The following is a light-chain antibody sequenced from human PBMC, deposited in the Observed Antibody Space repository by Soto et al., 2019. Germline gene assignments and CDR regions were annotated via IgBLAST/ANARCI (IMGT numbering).Light chain of an antibody. J-gene: IGKJ3*01. Sequence: EIVLTQSPGTLSLSPGERATLSCRASQSISSSYLAWYQQKPGQAPRLLIYGASSRATGIPARFSGSGAGTDFTLTISRLEPEDFAVYYCQQYLSSPSFCPGTKVDIK. CDR1: QSISSSY. CDR2: GAS. V-gene: IGKV3-20*01. CDR3: QQYLSSPS.